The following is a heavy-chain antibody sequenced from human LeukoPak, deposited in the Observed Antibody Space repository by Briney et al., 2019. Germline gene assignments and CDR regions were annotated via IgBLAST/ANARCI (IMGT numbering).Heavy chain of an antibody. Sequence: GSLRLSCAASGFTFSSYAMNWVRQAPGEGLEWIGSIYYSGSTYYNPSLKSRVTISVDTSKNQSSLKLSSVTAADTAVYYCARLSDYYGSGSDFRLFDYWGQGTLVTVSS. J-gene: IGHJ4*02. V-gene: IGHV4-39*01. CDR3: ARLSDYYGSGSDFRLFDY. D-gene: IGHD3-10*01. CDR2: IYYSGST. CDR1: GFTFSSYA.